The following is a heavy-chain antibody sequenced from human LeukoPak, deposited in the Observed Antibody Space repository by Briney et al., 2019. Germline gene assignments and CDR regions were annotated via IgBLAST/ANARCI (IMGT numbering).Heavy chain of an antibody. CDR3: ARHSYRGDWFDP. V-gene: IGHV4-4*09. CDR1: GGSISSYY. CDR2: IYTSGST. Sequence: SETLSLTCTVSGGSISSYYWSWIRQPPGKGLEWIGYIYTSGSTNYNPSLKSRVTISVDTSKNQFSLKLSSVTAADTAVYYCARHSYRGDWFDPWSQGTLVTVSS. D-gene: IGHD1-14*01. J-gene: IGHJ5*02.